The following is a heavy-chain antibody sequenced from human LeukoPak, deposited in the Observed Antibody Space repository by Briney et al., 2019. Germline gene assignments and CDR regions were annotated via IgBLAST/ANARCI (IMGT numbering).Heavy chain of an antibody. J-gene: IGHJ4*02. Sequence: GGSLRLSCAASGFTFSSYWMSWVRQAPGKGLEWVANIKQDGSEKYYVDSVKGRFTISRDNSKNSLYLQMNSLRTEDTALYYCAKAPRDYYSSGWRYFDYWGQGTLVTVSS. CDR1: GFTFSSYW. CDR2: IKQDGSEK. V-gene: IGHV3-7*03. D-gene: IGHD6-19*01. CDR3: AKAPRDYYSSGWRYFDY.